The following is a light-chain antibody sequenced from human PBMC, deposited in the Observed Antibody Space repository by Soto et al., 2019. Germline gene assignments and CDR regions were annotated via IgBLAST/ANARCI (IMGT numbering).Light chain of an antibody. CDR2: DAS. Sequence: EIVLTQSPATLSLSPGERATLSCRASQNVRRYLAWYQQKPGQAPRLLIYDASNRATGIPARFSGSGSGTDFTLTISSLEPEDFAVYFCQQRSDWPPFSFAGGTKVEI. CDR3: QQRSDWPPFS. J-gene: IGKJ4*01. CDR1: QNVRRY. V-gene: IGKV3-11*01.